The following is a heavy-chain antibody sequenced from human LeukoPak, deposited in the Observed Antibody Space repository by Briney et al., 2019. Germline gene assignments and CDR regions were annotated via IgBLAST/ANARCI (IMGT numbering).Heavy chain of an antibody. J-gene: IGHJ6*03. CDR1: GGTFSSYA. Sequence: EASVMVSCNASGGTFSSYAISWVRQAPGQGLEWMGGIIPIFGTANYAQKFQGRVTITTDESTGTAYMELSSLRSEDTAVYYCARAAGSSWYYYYMDVWGKGTTVTVSS. V-gene: IGHV1-69*05. CDR2: IIPIFGTA. CDR3: ARAAGSSWYYYYMDV. D-gene: IGHD6-13*01.